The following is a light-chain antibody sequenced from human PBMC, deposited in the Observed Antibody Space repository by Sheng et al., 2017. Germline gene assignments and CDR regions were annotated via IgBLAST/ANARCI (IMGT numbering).Light chain of an antibody. CDR3: QAWDINRGV. J-gene: IGLJ3*02. CDR2: QDS. Sequence: SYEVTQPPSVSVSPGQTASITCSGETLGDKYVCWFQQKPGRSPVLVIYQDSKRPSGIPERFSGSNSGXTATLTISGTQTLDEADYYCQAWDINRGVFGGGTKLTVL. CDR1: TLGDKY. V-gene: IGLV3-1*01.